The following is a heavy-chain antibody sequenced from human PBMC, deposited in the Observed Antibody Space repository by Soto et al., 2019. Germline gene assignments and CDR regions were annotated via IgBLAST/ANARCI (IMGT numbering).Heavy chain of an antibody. V-gene: IGHV4-34*01. CDR1: GGSFSGYY. Sequence: QVQLQQWGAGLLKPSETLSLTCAVYGGSFSGYYWSWIRQPPGKGLEWIGEINHSGSTNYNPSLKSRVTISVDSSKNQFSLKLSSVTAADTAVYYCARTMLRGVTHYYYYMDVWGKGTTVTVSS. D-gene: IGHD3-10*01. J-gene: IGHJ6*03. CDR2: INHSGST. CDR3: ARTMLRGVTHYYYYMDV.